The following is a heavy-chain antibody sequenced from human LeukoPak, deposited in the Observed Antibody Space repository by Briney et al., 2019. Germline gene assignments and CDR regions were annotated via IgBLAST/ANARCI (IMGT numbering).Heavy chain of an antibody. CDR2: IYTSGST. D-gene: IGHD2-2*03. V-gene: IGHV4-4*09. J-gene: IGHJ6*03. Sequence: SETLSLTCTVSGGSISSYYWSWIRQPPGKGLEWIGYIYTSGSTNYNPSLKSRVTISVDTSKNQFSLKLSSVTAADTAVYYCARDVGSGFSTYYYYMDVWGKGTTVTVSS. CDR1: GGSISSYY. CDR3: ARDVGSGFSTYYYYMDV.